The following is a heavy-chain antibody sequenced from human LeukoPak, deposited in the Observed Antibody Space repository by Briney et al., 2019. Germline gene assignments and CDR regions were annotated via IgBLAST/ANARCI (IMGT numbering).Heavy chain of an antibody. D-gene: IGHD4-17*01. CDR2: ISSSSSTI. Sequence: GGSLRLSCAASGFTFSSYSMNWVRQAPGKGLEWVSYISSSSSTIYYADSVKGRFTISRDNAKNSLYLQMNSLRAEDTAVYYCARLRRGSYLDYWGQGTLVTVSS. CDR3: ARLRRGSYLDY. CDR1: GFTFSSYS. J-gene: IGHJ4*02. V-gene: IGHV3-48*01.